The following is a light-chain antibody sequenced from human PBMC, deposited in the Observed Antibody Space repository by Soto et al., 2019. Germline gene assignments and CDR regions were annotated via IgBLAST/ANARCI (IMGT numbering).Light chain of an antibody. CDR2: AAS. V-gene: IGKV1-39*01. CDR3: SQSYSTPPWT. CDR1: QSISRD. Sequence: DIQMTQSPSSLSASVGDRVTITCRASQSISRDLNWYQQKPWKAPKLLIYAASSLQSGDRSRFSDSGSGTDFTLIFSSGRPEDFETYCCSQSYSTPPWTFGQGTNVELK. J-gene: IGKJ1*01.